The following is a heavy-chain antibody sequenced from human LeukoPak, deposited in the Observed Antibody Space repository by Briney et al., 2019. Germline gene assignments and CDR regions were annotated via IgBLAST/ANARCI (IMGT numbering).Heavy chain of an antibody. V-gene: IGHV3-9*01. CDR2: ISWNSGSI. D-gene: IGHD6-6*01. J-gene: IGHJ6*02. Sequence: PGGSLRLSCAASGFTFDDYAMHWVRQAPGKGLEWVSGISWNSGSIGYADSVKGRFTISRDNAKNSLYLQMNSLRAEDTALYYCAKDKSNYYYYGMDFWGQGTTVTVSS. CDR1: GFTFDDYA. CDR3: AKDKSNYYYYGMDF.